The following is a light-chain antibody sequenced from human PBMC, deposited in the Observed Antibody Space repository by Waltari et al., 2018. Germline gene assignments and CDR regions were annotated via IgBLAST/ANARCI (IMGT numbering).Light chain of an antibody. CDR2: EVS. J-gene: IGLJ3*02. Sequence: QSALTQPPSASGSPGQPVTISCPGPSSSVVGVTHVSWYPHYPGNPPEPILYEVSRRPSGVPDRFSGSKSGNTASLTVSGLQAEDEADYYCSSYAGITNWVFGGGTKLTVL. V-gene: IGLV2-8*01. CDR3: SSYAGITNWV. CDR1: SSSVVGVTH.